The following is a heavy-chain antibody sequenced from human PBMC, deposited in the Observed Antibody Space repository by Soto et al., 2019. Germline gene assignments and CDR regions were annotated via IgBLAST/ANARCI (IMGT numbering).Heavy chain of an antibody. V-gene: IGHV4-34*01. J-gene: IGHJ4*02. CDR3: GRRPRRLQAPFSR. CDR1: GGSFSGYY. CDR2: INHSGST. D-gene: IGHD4-17*01. Sequence: PSETLSLTCAVYGGSFSGYYWSWIRQPPGKGLEWIGEINHSGSTNYNPSLKSRVTISVDTSKNQFSLKLSSVTAADTAVYYCGRRPRRLQAPFSRWGQGTLVTVSS.